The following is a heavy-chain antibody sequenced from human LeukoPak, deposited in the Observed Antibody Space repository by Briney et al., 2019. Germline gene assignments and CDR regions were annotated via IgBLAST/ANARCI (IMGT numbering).Heavy chain of an antibody. CDR3: AYCSLVGGGSCYFAY. Sequence: ASVKVSCKASGYTFTSYAMNWVRQAPGQGLEWMGWIDTNTGNPTYAQGFTGRFVFSLDTSVSTAYLQISSLKAEDTAVYYCAYCSLVGGGSCYFAYWGQGTLVTVSS. CDR1: GYTFTSYA. V-gene: IGHV7-4-1*02. J-gene: IGHJ4*02. CDR2: IDTNTGNP. D-gene: IGHD2-15*01.